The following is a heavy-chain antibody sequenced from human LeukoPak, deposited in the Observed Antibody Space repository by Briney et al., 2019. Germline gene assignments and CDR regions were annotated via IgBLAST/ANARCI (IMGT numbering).Heavy chain of an antibody. CDR1: GGTFCSYA. J-gene: IGHJ4*02. CDR2: IIPIFGTA. Sequence: ASVKVSCKASGGTFCSYAISWVRQAPGQGLEWVGGIIPIFGTANYAQKFQGRVTITADESTSTAYMELSSLRSEDTAVYYCARAGYSGFPLLYYFDYWGQGTLVTVSS. V-gene: IGHV1-69*13. D-gene: IGHD5-12*01. CDR3: ARAGYSGFPLLYYFDY.